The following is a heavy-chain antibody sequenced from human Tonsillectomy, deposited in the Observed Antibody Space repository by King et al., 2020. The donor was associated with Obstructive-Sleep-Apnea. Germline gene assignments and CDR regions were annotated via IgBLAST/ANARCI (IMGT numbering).Heavy chain of an antibody. CDR3: AKDRGLTLRAYDIDY. CDR2: ISWNSGSI. CDR1: GFTFDDYA. J-gene: IGHJ4*02. Sequence: VQLVESGGGLVQPGRSLRLSCAASGFTFDDYAMHWVRQAPGKGLEWVSGISWNSGSIGYADSVKGRFTISRDNAKNSLYLQMNSLRAEDTALYYCAKDRGLTLRAYDIDYWGQGTLVTVSS. V-gene: IGHV3-9*01. D-gene: IGHD3-22*01.